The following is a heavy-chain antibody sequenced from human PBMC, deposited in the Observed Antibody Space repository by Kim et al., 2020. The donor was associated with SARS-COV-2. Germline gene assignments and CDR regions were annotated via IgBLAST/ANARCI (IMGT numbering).Heavy chain of an antibody. CDR3: ARDRASGGIVVVPAANWFDP. CDR1: GYTFTGYY. V-gene: IGHV1-2*02. J-gene: IGHJ5*02. D-gene: IGHD2-2*01. CDR2: INPNSGGT. Sequence: ASVKVSFKASGYTFTGYYMHWVRQAPGQGLEWMGWINPNSGGTNYAQKFQGRVTMTRDTSISTAYMELSRLRSDDTAVYYCARDRASGGIVVVPAANWFDPWGQGTLVTVSS.